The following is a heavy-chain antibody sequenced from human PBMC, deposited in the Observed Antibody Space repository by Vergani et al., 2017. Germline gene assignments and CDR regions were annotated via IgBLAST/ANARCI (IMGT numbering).Heavy chain of an antibody. Sequence: QVQLVQSGAEVKKPGSSVKVSCKASGGTFSSYAISWVRQAPGQGLEWMGGIIPIFCTANYAQKLQGRVTITADESTSTAYMELSSLRSEDTAVYYCARDRELGYGDPDAFDIWGQGTMVTVSS. D-gene: IGHD4-17*01. CDR3: ARDRELGYGDPDAFDI. V-gene: IGHV1-69*12. CDR2: IIPIFCTA. J-gene: IGHJ3*02. CDR1: GGTFSSYA.